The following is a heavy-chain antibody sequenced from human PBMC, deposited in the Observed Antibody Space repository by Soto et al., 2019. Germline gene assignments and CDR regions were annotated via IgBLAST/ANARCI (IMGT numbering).Heavy chain of an antibody. CDR3: ASDKKDYDYVWGSYRYNYYYYGMDV. CDR2: MNPNSGNT. D-gene: IGHD3-16*02. V-gene: IGHV1-8*01. CDR1: GYTFTSYD. Sequence: ASVKVSCKASGYTFTSYDINWVRQATGQGLEWMGWMNPNSGNTGYAQKFQGRVTMTRNTSISTAYMELSSLRSEDTAVYYCASDKKDYDYVWGSYRYNYYYYGMDVWGQGTTVTVSS. J-gene: IGHJ6*02.